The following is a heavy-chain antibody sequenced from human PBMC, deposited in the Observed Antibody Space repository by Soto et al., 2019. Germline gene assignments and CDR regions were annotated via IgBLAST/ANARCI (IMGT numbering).Heavy chain of an antibody. D-gene: IGHD5-12*01. CDR1: GFTFSSYA. Sequence: GASLRLSCAASGFTFSSYAMSWVRQAPGKGLEWVSAISGSGGSTYYADSVKGRFTISRDNSKNTLYLQMNSLRAEDTAVYYCAKSVRDGYNSPYYYYGTDVWGQGTTVHVSS. V-gene: IGHV3-23*01. CDR2: ISGSGGST. CDR3: AKSVRDGYNSPYYYYGTDV. J-gene: IGHJ6*02.